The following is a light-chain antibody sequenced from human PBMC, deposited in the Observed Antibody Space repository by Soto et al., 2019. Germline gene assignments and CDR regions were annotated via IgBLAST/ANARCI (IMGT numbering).Light chain of an antibody. V-gene: IGKV3-15*01. CDR2: DAS. CDR1: QSVSSN. J-gene: IGKJ2*01. Sequence: EIVMTQSPATLSVSPGDRATLSCRASQSVSSNLAWYQQKPGQAPSLLIYDASTRATGIPARFSGSGSGTEFTLTISSLQSKDFAVYFCQKYHNSPPFIFGQGTKLEIK. CDR3: QKYHNSPPFI.